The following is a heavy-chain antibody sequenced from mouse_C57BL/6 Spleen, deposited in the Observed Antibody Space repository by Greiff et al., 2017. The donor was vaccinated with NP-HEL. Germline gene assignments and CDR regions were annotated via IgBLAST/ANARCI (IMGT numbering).Heavy chain of an antibody. CDR1: GYTFTSYW. J-gene: IGHJ3*01. D-gene: IGHD1-1*01. V-gene: IGHV1-50*01. CDR2: IDPSDSYT. CDR3: ARNYGSREDWFAY. Sequence: QVQLQQPGAELVKPGASVKLSCKASGYTFTSYWMQWVKQRPGQGLEWIGEIDPSDSYTNYNQKFKGKATLTVDTSSSTAYMQLSSLTSEDSAVYYCARNYGSREDWFAYWGQGTLVTVSA.